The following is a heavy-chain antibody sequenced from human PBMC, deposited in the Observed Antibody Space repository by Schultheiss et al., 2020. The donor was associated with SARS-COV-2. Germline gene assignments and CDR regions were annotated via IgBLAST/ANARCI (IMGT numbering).Heavy chain of an antibody. CDR2: IRSKANSYAT. Sequence: GESLKISCAASGFTFSGSAMHWVRQASGKGLEWVGRIRSKANSYATAYAASVKGRFTIYRDDSKNTAYLQMNSLKTEDTAVYYCTRLVGATSDHDYWGQGTLVTVSS. J-gene: IGHJ4*02. D-gene: IGHD1-26*01. CDR1: GFTFSGSA. CDR3: TRLVGATSDHDY. V-gene: IGHV3-73*01.